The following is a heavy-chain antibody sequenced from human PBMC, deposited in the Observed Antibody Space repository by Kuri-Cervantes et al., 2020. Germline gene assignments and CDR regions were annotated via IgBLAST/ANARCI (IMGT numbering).Heavy chain of an antibody. J-gene: IGHJ3*02. V-gene: IGHV1-69*06. Sequence: SVKVSCKASGGTFSSYAISWVRQAPGQGLEWMGGIIPIFGTANYAQKFQGRVTITADKSTSTAYMELSSLRSEDTAVYYCARVPDIVVVPAAMYDAFDIWGQGTMVTVSS. CDR1: GGTFSSYA. CDR3: ARVPDIVVVPAAMYDAFDI. D-gene: IGHD2-2*01. CDR2: IIPIFGTA.